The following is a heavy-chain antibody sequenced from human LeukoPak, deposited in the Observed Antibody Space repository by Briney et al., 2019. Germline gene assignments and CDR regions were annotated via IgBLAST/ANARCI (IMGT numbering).Heavy chain of an antibody. CDR1: GFTFSSYA. CDR2: ISGSGGST. D-gene: IGHD1-26*01. CDR3: AKDRGSYYFRVCDY. J-gene: IGHJ4*02. Sequence: PGGSLRLSCAASGFTFSSYAMSWVRQAPGKGLEWVSAISGSGGSTYYADSVKGRFTISRDNSKDTLYLQMNSLRAEDTAVYYCAKDRGSYYFRVCDYWGQGTLVTVSS. V-gene: IGHV3-23*01.